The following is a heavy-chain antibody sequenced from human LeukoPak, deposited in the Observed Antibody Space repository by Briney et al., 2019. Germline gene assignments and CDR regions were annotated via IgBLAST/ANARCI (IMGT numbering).Heavy chain of an antibody. D-gene: IGHD6-19*01. CDR1: GFTFSSYS. CDR2: ISSSSSYI. CDR3: ARGPIAVAGTSFDY. V-gene: IGHV3-21*01. Sequence: GGSLRLSCAASGFTFSSYSMNWVRQAPGKGLEWVSSISSSSSYIYYADSVKGRFTISRDNAKNSLYLQMNSLRAEDTAVYYCARGPIAVAGTSFDYWGQGTLVTVSS. J-gene: IGHJ4*02.